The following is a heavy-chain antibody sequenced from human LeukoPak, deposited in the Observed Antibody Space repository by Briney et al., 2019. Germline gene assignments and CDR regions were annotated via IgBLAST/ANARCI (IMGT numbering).Heavy chain of an antibody. CDR1: GYTFTSYG. CDR3: ARELCGSGSYSNAFDI. Sequence: GASVKVSCKASGYTFTSYGINWVRQVTGQGLEWMGWMNPKSGNTGYAQKFQGRVTITRNTSISTAYMEVSSLRYEDTAVYYCARELCGSGSYSNAFDIWGQGTMVTVSS. CDR2: MNPKSGNT. J-gene: IGHJ3*02. D-gene: IGHD3-10*01. V-gene: IGHV1-8*03.